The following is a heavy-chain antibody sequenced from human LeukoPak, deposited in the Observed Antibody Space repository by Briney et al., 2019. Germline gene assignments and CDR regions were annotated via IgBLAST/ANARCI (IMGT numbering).Heavy chain of an antibody. Sequence: ASVRVSCKASRYAFTSYDINWVRQATGQGLEWMGWMNPNSGNTGYAQKFQGRVTMTRNTSITTAYMELTSLRSEDTAVYYCARSPVGHNAWFDPWAREPWSPSPQ. CDR3: ARSPVGHNAWFDP. V-gene: IGHV1-8*01. CDR1: RYAFTSYD. CDR2: MNPNSGNT. J-gene: IGHJ5*02. D-gene: IGHD1-26*01.